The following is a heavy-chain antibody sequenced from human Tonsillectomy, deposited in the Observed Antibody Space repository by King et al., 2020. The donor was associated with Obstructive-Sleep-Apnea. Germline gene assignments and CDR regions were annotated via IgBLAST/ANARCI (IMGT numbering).Heavy chain of an antibody. CDR3: ASAPELIPDLAFDY. J-gene: IGHJ4*02. CDR2: IYYSGST. V-gene: IGHV4-59*11. D-gene: IGHD1-26*01. CDR1: TGSISSHY. Sequence: VRLQESGPGLVKPSETLSLICTVSTGSISSHYWSWILQTPGRGLEWIGYIYYSGSTNYHPSLKNRVTISLDTSKNQFSLRLPSLTAADTAVYYCASAPELIPDLAFDYWGRGTLVTVSS.